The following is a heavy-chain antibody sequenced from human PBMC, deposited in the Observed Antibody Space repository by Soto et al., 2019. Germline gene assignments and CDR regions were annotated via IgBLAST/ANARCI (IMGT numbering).Heavy chain of an antibody. D-gene: IGHD6-19*01. V-gene: IGHV4-31*03. CDR1: GGSISSGGYY. CDR3: ARLSSSGWPIEY. CDR2: TYYSGNT. J-gene: IGHJ4*02. Sequence: QVQLQESGPGLIEPSQTPTLTCTVSGGSISSGGYYWNWIRQHPGKGLEWIGYTYYSGNTYYNPSLNSRVTISADTSKSQFSLKLSSVTAADTAVYYCARLSSSGWPIEYWGQGTLVTVSS.